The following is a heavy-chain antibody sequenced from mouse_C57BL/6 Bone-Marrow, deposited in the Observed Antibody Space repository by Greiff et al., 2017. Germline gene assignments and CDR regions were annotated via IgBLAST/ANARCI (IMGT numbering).Heavy chain of an antibody. J-gene: IGHJ1*03. CDR3: ARRRGQRGYFDV. CDR2: IHPNSGST. CDR1: GYTFTSYW. V-gene: IGHV1-64*01. Sequence: QVQLQQPGAELVKPGASVKLSCKASGYTFTSYWMHWVKQRPGQGLEWIGMIHPNSGSTNYNEKFKSKATLTVDKSSSTAYMQLSSLTSADSAVYYCARRRGQRGYFDVWGTGTTVTVSS.